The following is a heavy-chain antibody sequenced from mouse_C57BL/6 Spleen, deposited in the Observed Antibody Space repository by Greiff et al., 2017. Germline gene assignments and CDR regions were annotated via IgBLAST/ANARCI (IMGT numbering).Heavy chain of an antibody. Sequence: QVQLQQSGPGLVQPSQSLSITCTVSGFSLTSYGVHWVRQSPGKGLEWLGVIWRGGSTDYNAAFMSRLSITKDNSKSQVFFKMNSLQADDTAIYYCAKPLIYYDYDGDAMDYWGQGTSVTVSS. CDR3: AKPLIYYDYDGDAMDY. J-gene: IGHJ4*01. D-gene: IGHD2-4*01. V-gene: IGHV2-5*01. CDR2: IWRGGST. CDR1: GFSLTSYG.